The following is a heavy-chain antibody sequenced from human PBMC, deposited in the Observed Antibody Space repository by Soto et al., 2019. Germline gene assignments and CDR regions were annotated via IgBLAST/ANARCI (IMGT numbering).Heavy chain of an antibody. D-gene: IGHD1-26*01. CDR2: IYYSGST. CDR3: TGVGVPKFYAQDYYYGMDV. Sequence: SETLSLTCTVSGGSISSGDYYWIWIRQPPGKGLEWIGYIYYSGSTYYNPSLKSRVTISVDTSKNQFSLKLSSVTAADTAVYYCTGVGVPKFYAQDYYYGMDVWGQGTTVTVSS. J-gene: IGHJ6*02. V-gene: IGHV4-30-4*01. CDR1: GGSISSGDYY.